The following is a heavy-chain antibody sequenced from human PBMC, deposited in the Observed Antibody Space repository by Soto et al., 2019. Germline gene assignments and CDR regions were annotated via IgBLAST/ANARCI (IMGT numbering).Heavy chain of an antibody. Sequence: PSETLSLTCTVSGGSVSSGSYYWSWIRQPPGKGLEWIGYIYYSGSTNYNPSLKSRVTISVDTSKNQFSLKLSSVTAADTAVYYCARTAGRQRAMYYYDRSGQGDYWGQGTLVTVSS. V-gene: IGHV4-61*01. J-gene: IGHJ4*02. D-gene: IGHD3-22*01. CDR3: ARTAGRQRAMYYYDRSGQGDY. CDR2: IYYSGST. CDR1: GGSVSSGSYY.